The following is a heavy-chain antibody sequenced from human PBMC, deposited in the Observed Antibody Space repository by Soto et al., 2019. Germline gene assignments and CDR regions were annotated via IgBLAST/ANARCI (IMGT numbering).Heavy chain of an antibody. Sequence: QVQLVESWGGVVQPGRSLRLSCAASGFMFSGFGMHWVRQAPGKGLQWVAGISKDGSKKYYADSVKGRFTISRDNSKKTLYLQMNSLRAEDTAVYYCANPSGYYFGLGSHDEASDMWGQGTGVTVFS. CDR3: ANPSGYYFGLGSHDEASDM. CDR2: ISKDGSKK. CDR1: GFMFSGFG. V-gene: IGHV3-30*18. D-gene: IGHD3-10*01. J-gene: IGHJ3*02.